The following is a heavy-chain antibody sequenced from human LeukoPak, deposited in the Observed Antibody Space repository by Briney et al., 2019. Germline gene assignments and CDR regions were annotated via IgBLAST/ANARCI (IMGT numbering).Heavy chain of an antibody. CDR2: ISSGTI. V-gene: IGHV3-48*01. CDR3: EKGTHPDY. J-gene: IGHJ4*02. CDR1: RFTLSTKS. Sequence: AESLILSCAAARFTLSTKSMDCVRHAPGNVLEWVSHISSGTIDYVDSVKGRFNISRDNSKTKVYLQMNSLRAEDTAVSYCEKGTHPDYWGQGTMVTVSS.